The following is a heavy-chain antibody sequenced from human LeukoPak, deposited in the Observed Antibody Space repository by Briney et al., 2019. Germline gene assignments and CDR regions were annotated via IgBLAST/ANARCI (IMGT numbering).Heavy chain of an antibody. Sequence: SETLSLTCTVSGGSISSYYWSWIRQPPGKGLEWMGYIYYSGSTNYNPSLKSRVTISVDTSKNQFSLKLSSVTAADTAVYYCARLRRGNYFDYWGQGTLVTVSS. V-gene: IGHV4-59*08. CDR1: GGSISSYY. CDR3: ARLRRGNYFDY. CDR2: IYYSGST. J-gene: IGHJ4*02.